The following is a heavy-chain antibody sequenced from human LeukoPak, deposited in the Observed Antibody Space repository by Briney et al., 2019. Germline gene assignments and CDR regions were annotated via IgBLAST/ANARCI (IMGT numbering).Heavy chain of an antibody. CDR2: ISSNGCST. CDR3: VKDRYDSGYDFNYFDY. V-gene: IGHV3-64D*06. J-gene: IGHJ4*02. CDR1: GFTFSSYA. Sequence: GGSLRLSCSASGFTFSSYAMHWVRQAPGKGLEYVSAISSNGCSTYYADSVKGRFTISRDNSKNTLYLQMSSLRAEDTAVYYCVKDRYDSGYDFNYFDYWGQGTLVTVSS. D-gene: IGHD5-12*01.